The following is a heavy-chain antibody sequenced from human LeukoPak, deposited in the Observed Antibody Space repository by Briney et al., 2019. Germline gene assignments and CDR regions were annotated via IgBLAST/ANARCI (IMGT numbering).Heavy chain of an antibody. V-gene: IGHV1-69*04. Sequence: SVKVSCKASGGTFSSYAISWVRQAPGQGLEWMGRIIPILGTANYAQKFQGRVTITADKSTSTAYMELSSLRSEDTAVYYCAREGSGWYYFDYWGQGTLVTVSS. CDR1: GGTFSSYA. J-gene: IGHJ4*02. D-gene: IGHD6-19*01. CDR3: AREGSGWYYFDY. CDR2: IIPILGTA.